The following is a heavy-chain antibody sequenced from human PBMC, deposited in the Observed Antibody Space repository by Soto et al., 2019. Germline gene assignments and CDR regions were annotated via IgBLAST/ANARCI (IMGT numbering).Heavy chain of an antibody. CDR1: GGSISSGDYY. Sequence: SETLSLTCTVSGGSISSGDYYWSWIRQPPGKGLEWIGYIYYSGSTYYNPSLKSRVTISVDTSKNQFSLKLSSVTAADTAVYYCARGGYVYVWGSYRFGRTMAGPLDYWGQGTLVTVSS. V-gene: IGHV4-30-4*01. D-gene: IGHD3-16*02. J-gene: IGHJ4*02. CDR2: IYYSGST. CDR3: ARGGYVYVWGSYRFGRTMAGPLDY.